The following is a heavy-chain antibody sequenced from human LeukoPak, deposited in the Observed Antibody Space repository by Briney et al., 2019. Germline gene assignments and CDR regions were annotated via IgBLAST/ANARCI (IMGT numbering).Heavy chain of an antibody. J-gene: IGHJ4*02. Sequence: SQTLSLTCAVSGGSISSGGYSWSWIRQPPGKGLEWIGYIYHSGSTYYNPSLKSRVTISVDRSKNQFSLKLSSVTAADTAVYYCARASAPIYYLDYWGQGTLVTVSS. V-gene: IGHV4-30-2*01. CDR3: ARASAPIYYLDY. CDR2: IYHSGST. CDR1: GGSISSGGYS. D-gene: IGHD3-10*01.